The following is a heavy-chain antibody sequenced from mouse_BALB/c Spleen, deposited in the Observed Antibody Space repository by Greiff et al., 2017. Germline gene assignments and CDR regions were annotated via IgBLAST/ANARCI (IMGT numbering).Heavy chain of an antibody. D-gene: IGHD3-1*01. J-gene: IGHJ4*01. CDR3: ARRRGSGAMDY. V-gene: IGHV5-12-2*01. Sequence: EVQRVESGGGLVQPGGSLKLSCAASGFTFSSYTMSWVRQTPEKRLEWVAYISNGGGSTYYPDTVKGRFTISRDNAKNTLYLQMSSLKSEDTAMYYCARRRGSGAMDYWGQGTSVTVSS. CDR2: ISNGGGST. CDR1: GFTFSSYT.